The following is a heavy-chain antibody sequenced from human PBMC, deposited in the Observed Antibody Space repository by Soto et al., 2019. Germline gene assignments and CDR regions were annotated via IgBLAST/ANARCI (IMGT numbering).Heavy chain of an antibody. J-gene: IGHJ6*02. D-gene: IGHD2-2*01. Sequence: PGGSLRLSCAASGFTFSSYSMNWVRQAPGKGLEWVSSISSSSGYIYYADSVKGRFTISRDNAKNSLYLQMNSLRAEDTAVYYCARGRVPAAKCMDVWGQGTTVTVSS. CDR3: ARGRVPAAKCMDV. CDR2: ISSSSGYI. CDR1: GFTFSSYS. V-gene: IGHV3-21*01.